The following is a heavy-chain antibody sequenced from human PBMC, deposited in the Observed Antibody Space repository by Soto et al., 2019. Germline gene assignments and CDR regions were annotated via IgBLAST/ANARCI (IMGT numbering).Heavy chain of an antibody. CDR3: ARAENRCSGSYYTYPNWFCP. V-gene: IGHV3-48*02. D-gene: IGHD3-10*02. J-gene: IGHJ5*02. Sequence: EVQLVESGGGLIQPGGSLRPSCAASGFTLSSYSMNWVRQAPGKGLEWVSYISSSSSTINYADSVKGRFTIASDNAKNSLYLQMNCLKDENSTVYYCARAENRCSGSYYTYPNWFCPWCQGTLVTVSS. CDR2: ISSSSSTI. CDR1: GFTLSSYS.